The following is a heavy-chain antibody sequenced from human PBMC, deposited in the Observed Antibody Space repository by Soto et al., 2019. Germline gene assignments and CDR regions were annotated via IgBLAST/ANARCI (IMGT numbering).Heavy chain of an antibody. CDR1: GGSISSSSYY. J-gene: IGHJ6*02. D-gene: IGHD2-2*01. CDR2: ISYSGST. CDR3: ARLHGYCISTSCYGYYGMDV. V-gene: IGHV4-39*01. Sequence: LSLTCTVSGGSISSSSYYWGWIRQPPGKGLEWNGSISYSGSTYYNPSLKSRVTMSVDTSKNQFSLKLSSVTAADTAVYYCARLHGYCISTSCYGYYGMDVWGQGTTVTVSS.